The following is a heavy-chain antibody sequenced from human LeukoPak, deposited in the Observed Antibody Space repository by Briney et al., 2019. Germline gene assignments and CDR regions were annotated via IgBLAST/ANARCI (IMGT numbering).Heavy chain of an antibody. D-gene: IGHD2-21*02. V-gene: IGHV4-34*01. CDR1: GGSFIDYS. CDR2: INDSGGT. Sequence: SETLSLTCAVYGGSFIDYSWSWIRQPPGKGLEWIGEINDSGGTNYNPSLKSRVTISVDTSKKQFSLKLTSVTAADTAAYYCARVPLLKWFDPWGQGTLVTVSS. CDR3: ARVPLLKWFDP. J-gene: IGHJ5*02.